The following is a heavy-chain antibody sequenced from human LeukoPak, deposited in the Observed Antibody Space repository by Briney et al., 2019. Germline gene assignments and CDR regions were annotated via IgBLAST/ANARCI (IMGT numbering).Heavy chain of an antibody. CDR1: GFTFSRYW. J-gene: IGHJ4*02. CDR3: ARRYCSNTSCPGYFDY. V-gene: IGHV3-7*05. D-gene: IGHD2-2*01. Sequence: PGGSLRLSCAASGFTFSRYWMSWARQAPGKGLEWVANIKQDGSEKYYVDSVKGRFTISRDNAKNSLYLQVNSLRADDTAVYYCARRYCSNTSCPGYFDYWGQGTLVTVSS. CDR2: IKQDGSEK.